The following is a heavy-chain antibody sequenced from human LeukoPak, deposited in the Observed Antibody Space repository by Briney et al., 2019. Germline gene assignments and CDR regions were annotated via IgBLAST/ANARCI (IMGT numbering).Heavy chain of an antibody. CDR3: VKDGGGHGAADFDY. CDR1: GFTFINYG. J-gene: IGHJ4*02. D-gene: IGHD3-16*01. Sequence: GGSLRLSCAGYGFTFINYGIHWVRQAPGKGLEWVALISHDGTDKFYADSVKGRFTISRDNSRNTMHLQMNSLRPEDTAMYYCVKDGGGHGAADFDYWGQGTLVTVSS. CDR2: ISHDGTDK. V-gene: IGHV3-30*18.